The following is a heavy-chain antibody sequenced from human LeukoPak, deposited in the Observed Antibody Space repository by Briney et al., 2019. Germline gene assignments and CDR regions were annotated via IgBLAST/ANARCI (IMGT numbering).Heavy chain of an antibody. CDR1: GFTFSSYW. CDR3: ASDSTSGWYSNRPDF. V-gene: IGHV3-74*01. D-gene: IGHD6-19*01. J-gene: IGHJ4*02. Sequence: PGGSLRLSCAASGFTFSSYWMHWVRQAPGKGLVWVSRINGDGSSTNYADSVKGRFTISRDNAKNTPYLQMNSLRAEDTAVYYCASDSTSGWYSNRPDFGGQGTLVTVSS. CDR2: INGDGSST.